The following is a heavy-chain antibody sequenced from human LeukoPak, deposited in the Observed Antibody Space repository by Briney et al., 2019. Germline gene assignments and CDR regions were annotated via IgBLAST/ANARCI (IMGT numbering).Heavy chain of an antibody. CDR3: ARQSGYFDY. J-gene: IGHJ4*02. CDR2: IYYTGST. Sequence: PSETLSLTCTVSGGSISTYYWSWMRQPPAEGLEGIGHIYYTGSTTYNPSLKSRVTISVDTSKNQFSLKLTSLTAADTAVYYCARQSGYFDYWGQGTLVTVSS. CDR1: GGSISTYY. D-gene: IGHD1-26*01. V-gene: IGHV4-59*08.